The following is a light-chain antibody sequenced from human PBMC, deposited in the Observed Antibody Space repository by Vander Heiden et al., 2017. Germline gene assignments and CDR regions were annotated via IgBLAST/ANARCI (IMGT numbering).Light chain of an antibody. CDR2: GAS. CDR3: QQDGSSPRT. J-gene: IGKJ1*01. V-gene: IGKV3-20*01. Sequence: EIVLTQSPGTLSLSPGERATLSCRGRQSVSSSYLAWYQQKPGQAPRLLIYGASSRATGIPDRFSGSGSGTDFTLTISRLEPEDFAVYYCQQDGSSPRTFGQGTKVEIK. CDR1: QSVSSSY.